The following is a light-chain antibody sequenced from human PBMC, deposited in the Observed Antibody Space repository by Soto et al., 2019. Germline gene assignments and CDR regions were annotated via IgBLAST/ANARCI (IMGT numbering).Light chain of an antibody. V-gene: IGKV3-11*01. Sequence: EIVLTQSPATLSLSPGERATLSCRASQSVSSYLAWYQQKPGQAPRLLIYDASNRATGIPARFSGSGSGTDFTLTISSLEPEDFAVYYCQQYGSSPPGFTFGPGTTVDVK. CDR2: DAS. CDR3: QQYGSSPPGFT. J-gene: IGKJ3*01. CDR1: QSVSSY.